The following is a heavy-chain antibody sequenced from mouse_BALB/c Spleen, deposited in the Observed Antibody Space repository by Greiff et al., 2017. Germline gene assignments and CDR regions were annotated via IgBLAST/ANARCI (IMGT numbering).Heavy chain of an antibody. J-gene: IGHJ2*01. Sequence: VQLQQPGAELVKPGASVKLSCKASGYTFTSYWMHWVKQRPGQGLEWIGEINPSNGRTNYNEKFKSKATLTVDKSSSTAYMQLSSLTSEDSAVYYCASELTGTGYYFDYWGQGTTLTVSS. CDR1: GYTFTSYW. D-gene: IGHD4-1*01. CDR3: ASELTGTGYYFDY. CDR2: INPSNGRT. V-gene: IGHV1S81*02.